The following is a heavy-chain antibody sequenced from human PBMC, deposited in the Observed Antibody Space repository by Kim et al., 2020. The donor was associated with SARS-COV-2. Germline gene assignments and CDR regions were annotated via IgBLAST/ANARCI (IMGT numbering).Heavy chain of an antibody. CDR2: INPSGGST. D-gene: IGHD3-10*01. Sequence: ASVKVSCKASGYTFTSYYMHWVRQAPGQGLEWMGIINPSGGSTSYAQKFQGRVTMTRDKSTSTVYMELSSLRSEDTAVYYCARVKADGSGRYGMDVWGQGTTVTVSS. CDR1: GYTFTSYY. J-gene: IGHJ6*02. CDR3: ARVKADGSGRYGMDV. V-gene: IGHV1-46*01.